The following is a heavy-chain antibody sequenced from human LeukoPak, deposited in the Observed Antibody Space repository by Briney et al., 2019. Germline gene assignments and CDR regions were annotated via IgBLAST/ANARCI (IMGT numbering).Heavy chain of an antibody. Sequence: SETLSLTCTVSGDSVSSSNYYWAWIRQPPGKGLEWIGNIYYSGSTYYNPSLKSRVTISVDTSKNQFSLKLSSVTAADTAVYYCARPSSGYDILTGHYQGWFDPWGQGTLVTVSS. V-gene: IGHV4-39*01. CDR2: IYYSGST. CDR3: ARPSSGYDILTGHYQGWFDP. CDR1: GDSVSSSNYY. J-gene: IGHJ5*02. D-gene: IGHD3-9*01.